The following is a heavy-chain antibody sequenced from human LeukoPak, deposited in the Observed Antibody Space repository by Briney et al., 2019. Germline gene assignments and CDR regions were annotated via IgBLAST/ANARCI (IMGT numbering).Heavy chain of an antibody. J-gene: IGHJ4*02. D-gene: IGHD5-24*01. V-gene: IGHV5-51*01. CDR3: ARHSRDGYANFGY. CDR1: GYRFNTYW. Sequence: GESLKISCKGSGYRFNTYWIGWVRQMPGKGLEWMGIVYPGDSDTRYSPSFQGQVTISADKSISTAYLQWSSLKASDTAMYYCARHSRDGYANFGYWGQGTLVTVSS. CDR2: VYPGDSDT.